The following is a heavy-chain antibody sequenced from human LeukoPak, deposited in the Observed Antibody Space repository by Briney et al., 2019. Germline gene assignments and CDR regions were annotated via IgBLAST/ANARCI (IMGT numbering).Heavy chain of an antibody. CDR3: AKRRYCDDINCRDFDC. CDR1: GFTFSSYA. D-gene: IGHD2-15*01. V-gene: IGHV3-23*01. J-gene: IGHJ4*02. CDR2: VSGSGGST. Sequence: GGSLRLSCAASGFTFSSYAVSWVRQAPGKGLEWVSTVSGSGGSTYYADSVKGRFTISRDNFKNTLFLQMNSLRAEDTAVYYCAKRRYCDDINCRDFDCWGQGTLVTVSS.